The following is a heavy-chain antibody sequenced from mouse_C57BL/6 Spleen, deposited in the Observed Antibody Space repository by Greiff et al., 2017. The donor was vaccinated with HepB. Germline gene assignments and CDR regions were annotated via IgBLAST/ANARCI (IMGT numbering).Heavy chain of an antibody. V-gene: IGHV5-4*01. D-gene: IGHD2-5*01. Sequence: EVHLVESGGGLVKPGGSLKLSCAASGFTFSSYAMSWVRQTPEKRLEWVATISDGGSYTYYPDNVKGRFTISRDNAKNNLYLQMSHLKSEDTAMYYCARAGYSNHDAMDYWGQGTSVTVSS. CDR1: GFTFSSYA. CDR3: ARAGYSNHDAMDY. CDR2: ISDGGSYT. J-gene: IGHJ4*01.